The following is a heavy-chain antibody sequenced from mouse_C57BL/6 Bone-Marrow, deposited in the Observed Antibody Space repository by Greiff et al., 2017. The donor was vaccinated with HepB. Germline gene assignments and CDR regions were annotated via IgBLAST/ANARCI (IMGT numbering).Heavy chain of an antibody. CDR2: IDPSDGYT. CDR1: GYTFTSYW. V-gene: IGHV1-69*01. Sequence: QVQLQQPGAELVMPGASVKLSCKASGYTFTSYWMHWVKQRPGQGLEWIGEIDPSDGYTNYNQKFKGKSTLTVDKSSSTAYMQLSSLTSEDSAVYYCATWGYGSSYWYFDVWGTGTTVTVSS. D-gene: IGHD1-1*01. J-gene: IGHJ1*03. CDR3: ATWGYGSSYWYFDV.